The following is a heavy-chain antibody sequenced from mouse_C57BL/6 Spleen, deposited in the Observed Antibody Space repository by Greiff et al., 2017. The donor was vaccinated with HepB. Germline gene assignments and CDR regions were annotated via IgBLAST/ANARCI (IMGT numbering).Heavy chain of an antibody. J-gene: IGHJ4*01. CDR2: IDPSDSYT. Sequence: QVQLQQPGAELVRPGTSVKLSCKASGYTFTSYWMHWVKQRPGQGLEWIGVIDPSDSYTNYNQKFKGKATLTVDTSSSTAYMQLSSLTSEDSAVYYCARHYYGPMDYWGQGTSVTVSS. V-gene: IGHV1-59*01. CDR3: ARHYYGPMDY. CDR1: GYTFTSYW. D-gene: IGHD1-1*01.